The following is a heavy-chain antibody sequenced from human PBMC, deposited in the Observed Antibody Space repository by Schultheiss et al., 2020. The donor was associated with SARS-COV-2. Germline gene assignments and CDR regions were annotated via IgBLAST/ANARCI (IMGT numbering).Heavy chain of an antibody. Sequence: ASVKVSCKASGYTFTGYYMHWVRQAPGQGLEWMGWINPNSGGTNYAQKFQGRVTMTRDTSISTAYMELSRLRSEDTAVYYCASGVMVPAATYYYYYGMDVWGQGTTVTVSS. V-gene: IGHV1-2*02. CDR2: INPNSGGT. CDR3: ASGVMVPAATYYYYYGMDV. J-gene: IGHJ6*02. D-gene: IGHD2-2*01. CDR1: GYTFTGYY.